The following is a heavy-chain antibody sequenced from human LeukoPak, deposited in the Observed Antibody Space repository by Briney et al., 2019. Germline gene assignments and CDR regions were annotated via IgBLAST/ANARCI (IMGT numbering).Heavy chain of an antibody. J-gene: IGHJ4*02. V-gene: IGHV4-59*01. CDR2: MYYSGSP. CDR1: GGSISTYY. D-gene: IGHD6-6*01. Sequence: PSETLSLTCTVSGGSISTYYWNWIRQPPGKGLEWIGYMYYSGSPNYNPSLKSRVTISVDTSKNQFSLRLNSVTAADTAVYYCARTAEEQLVLYFDYWGQGTLVTVSS. CDR3: ARTAEEQLVLYFDY.